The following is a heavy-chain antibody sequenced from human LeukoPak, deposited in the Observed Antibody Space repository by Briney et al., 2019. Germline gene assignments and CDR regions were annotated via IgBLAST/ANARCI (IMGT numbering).Heavy chain of an antibody. CDR2: IYTSGST. Sequence: SETLSLTWTVSGGSISSGSYYWSWIRQRAGKGLEWIGRIYTSGSTNYNPSLKSRVTISVDTSKNQFSLKLSSVTAADTAVYYCAREGGPFDYWGQGTLVTVSS. J-gene: IGHJ4*02. CDR3: AREGGPFDY. CDR1: GGSISSGSYY. V-gene: IGHV4-61*02. D-gene: IGHD2-15*01.